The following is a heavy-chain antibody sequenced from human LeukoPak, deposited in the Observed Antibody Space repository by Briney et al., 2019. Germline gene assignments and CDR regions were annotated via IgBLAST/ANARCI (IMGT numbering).Heavy chain of an antibody. Sequence: GGSLRLSCAASGFTFSSYGMHWVRQAPGKGLEWVAVIWYDGSNKYYADSVKGRFTISRDNSKNTLYLQMNSLRAEDTAVYYCAKGRGGCDILTGPRPAYYMDVWGKGTTVTVSS. V-gene: IGHV3-33*06. CDR3: AKGRGGCDILTGPRPAYYMDV. CDR2: IWYDGSNK. CDR1: GFTFSSYG. J-gene: IGHJ6*03. D-gene: IGHD3-9*01.